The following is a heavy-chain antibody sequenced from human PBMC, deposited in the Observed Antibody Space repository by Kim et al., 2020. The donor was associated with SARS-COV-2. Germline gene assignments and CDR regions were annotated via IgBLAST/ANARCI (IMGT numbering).Heavy chain of an antibody. V-gene: IGHV3-23*01. Sequence: YSDSVQGRFTISRDNPKNTLYLQMNSRRAEDTSVYYGAKGSATYNYGMDVWGQGTTVTVSS. D-gene: IGHD3-3*01. J-gene: IGHJ6*02. CDR3: AKGSATYNYGMDV.